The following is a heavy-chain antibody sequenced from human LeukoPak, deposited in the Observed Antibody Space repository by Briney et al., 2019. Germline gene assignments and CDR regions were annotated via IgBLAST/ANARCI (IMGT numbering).Heavy chain of an antibody. CDR3: ARSNSSRRYYYSYMDV. J-gene: IGHJ6*03. Sequence: SETLSLSCAVYGVSFSGYYLSWVRQPPGKGLEWVGEINHSGSTNYNPSLKSRVTISGDTSKTQFSLKLSSVTAADTAVYYCARSNSSRRYYYSYMDVWGKGTMVTVSS. CDR1: GVSFSGYY. D-gene: IGHD6-13*01. V-gene: IGHV4-34*01. CDR2: INHSGST.